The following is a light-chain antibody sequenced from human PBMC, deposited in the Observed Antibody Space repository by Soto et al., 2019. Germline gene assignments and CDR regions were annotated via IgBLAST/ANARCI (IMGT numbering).Light chain of an antibody. CDR1: QSISSY. V-gene: IGKV3-11*01. J-gene: IGKJ3*01. CDR2: DAF. CDR3: QQRGNWPPT. Sequence: EIVLTQSPATLSLSPGERATLSCRASQSISSYLAWYQQKPGQAPRLLIYDAFNRATGIPARFSGSGSGTDFTPTISSLEPEDFAVYYCQQRGNWPPTFGPGTKVDIK.